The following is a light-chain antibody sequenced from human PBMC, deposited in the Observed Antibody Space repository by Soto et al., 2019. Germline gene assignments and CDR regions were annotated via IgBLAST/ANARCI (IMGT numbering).Light chain of an antibody. CDR2: EVS. J-gene: IGLJ1*01. CDR3: CSYAGSSTPSYV. CDR1: SSDVVSYNL. V-gene: IGLV2-23*02. Sequence: QSVLTQPASVSGSPGQLITISCTGTSSDVVSYNLVSWYQQHPGKAPKLMIYEVSKRPSGVSNRFSGSKSGNTASLTISGLQAEDEADYYCCSYAGSSTPSYVFGTGTKVNVL.